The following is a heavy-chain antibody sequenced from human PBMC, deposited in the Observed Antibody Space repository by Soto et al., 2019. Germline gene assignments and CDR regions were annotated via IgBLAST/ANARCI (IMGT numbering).Heavy chain of an antibody. CDR2: IYYSGST. Sequence: PSEALSVTWTVSGGSISSYSCSWIRQPPGKGLEWIGYIYYSGSTNYNPSLKSRVTISVDTSKNHFSLKLSSVSAADTAVYSCARSIDPWAKGPLVTVSS. CDR3: ARSIDP. CDR1: GGSISSYS. J-gene: IGHJ5*02. V-gene: IGHV4-59*12.